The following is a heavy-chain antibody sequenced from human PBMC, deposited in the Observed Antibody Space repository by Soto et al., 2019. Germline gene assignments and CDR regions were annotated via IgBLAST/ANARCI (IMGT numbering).Heavy chain of an antibody. V-gene: IGHV3-73*01. CDR2: IRSRANSYAT. CDR3: TRHPYDFGDYDKGAPRHPDTYGLDV. Sequence: PGGSLRLSCAASGFIFSGSAIHWVRQAPGKGLEWVGRIRSRANSYATTYAASMKGRFTISRDDSKNSAYLQMNSLKTEDTAVYYCTRHPYDFGDYDKGAPRHPDTYGLDVWGQGTTVTVSS. J-gene: IGHJ6*02. D-gene: IGHD4-17*01. CDR1: GFIFSGSA.